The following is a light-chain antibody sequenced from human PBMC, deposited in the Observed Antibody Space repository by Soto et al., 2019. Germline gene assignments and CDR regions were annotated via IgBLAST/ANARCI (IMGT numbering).Light chain of an antibody. Sequence: EIVMTQSPATLSVSPGERATLSCRASQTVRDNLAWYKQTSGRAPRLLIYGASIRATGIPARFSGSGSGTEFTLTISSLQSEDFAIYYCQQYNNWPLTFGGGTKVDSK. V-gene: IGKV3D-15*01. CDR3: QQYNNWPLT. CDR1: QTVRDN. J-gene: IGKJ4*01. CDR2: GAS.